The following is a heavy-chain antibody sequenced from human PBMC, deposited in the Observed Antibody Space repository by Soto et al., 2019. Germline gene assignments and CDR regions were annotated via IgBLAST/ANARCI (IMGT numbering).Heavy chain of an antibody. Sequence: PGGSLRLSCAASGFTFDDYTMHWVRQAPGKGLEWVSLISWDGGSTYYADSVKGRFTISRDNSKNSLYLQMNSLRTEDTALYYCAKWGMRVRGVIRSGMDVWGQGTTVTVS. CDR2: ISWDGGST. CDR3: AKWGMRVRGVIRSGMDV. CDR1: GFTFDDYT. V-gene: IGHV3-43*01. J-gene: IGHJ6*02. D-gene: IGHD3-10*01.